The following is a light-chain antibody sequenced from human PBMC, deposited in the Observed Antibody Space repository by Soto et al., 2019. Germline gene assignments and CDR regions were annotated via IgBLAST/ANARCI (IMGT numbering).Light chain of an antibody. CDR1: QSVGRRY. CDR2: DTS. CDR3: QYQGT. V-gene: IGKV3-20*01. J-gene: IGKJ4*01. Sequence: IVLTQSPGTLSLSPGERATLSCRASQSVGRRYLAWYQQRPGQAPRLLIYDTSERASDIPDRFSGSGSGTDFTLTISRLVPEDFAVYYCQYQGTFGVGTKVEIK.